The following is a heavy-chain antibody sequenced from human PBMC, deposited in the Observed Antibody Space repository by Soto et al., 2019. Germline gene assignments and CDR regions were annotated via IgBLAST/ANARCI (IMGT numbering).Heavy chain of an antibody. D-gene: IGHD6-19*01. J-gene: IGHJ4*02. V-gene: IGHV3-30*18. Sequence: VELVESGGGVVQPGRSLRLSCAASGFTCSDYAMHWVRQAPGKGLEWVAVVSHDGRNTHYADSVKGRFTISRDSSKNTVSLEMTILRAEDTAVYYCAKGGRQWLVTSDFNYWGQGALVTVSS. CDR3: AKGGRQWLVTSDFNY. CDR1: GFTCSDYA. CDR2: VSHDGRNT.